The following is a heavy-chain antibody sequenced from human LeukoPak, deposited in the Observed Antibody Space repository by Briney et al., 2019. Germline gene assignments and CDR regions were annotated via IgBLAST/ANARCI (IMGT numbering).Heavy chain of an antibody. CDR2: IYSGGST. J-gene: IGHJ6*04. Sequence: GGSLRLSCAASEFSVGSNYMTWVRQAPGKGLEWVSLIYSGGSTYYADSVKGRFTISRDNAKNSLYLQMNSLRAEDTAVYYCAELGITMVGGVWGKGTTVTISS. CDR1: EFSVGSNY. CDR3: AELGITMVGGV. V-gene: IGHV3-66*01. D-gene: IGHD3-10*02.